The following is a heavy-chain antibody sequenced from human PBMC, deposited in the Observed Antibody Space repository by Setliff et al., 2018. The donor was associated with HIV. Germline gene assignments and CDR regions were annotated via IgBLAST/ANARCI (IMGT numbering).Heavy chain of an antibody. Sequence: GGSLRLSCAASGFTFSNYAMHWVRQASGKGLEWVAVISFDGSDKYYADSVKGRFTLSRDNSKNTLYLQMNSLRAEDTAVYYCAREFSGTRYRYFDSWGQGTLVTVSS. D-gene: IGHD5-12*01. CDR2: ISFDGSDK. J-gene: IGHJ4*02. V-gene: IGHV3-30*04. CDR1: GFTFSNYA. CDR3: AREFSGTRYRYFDS.